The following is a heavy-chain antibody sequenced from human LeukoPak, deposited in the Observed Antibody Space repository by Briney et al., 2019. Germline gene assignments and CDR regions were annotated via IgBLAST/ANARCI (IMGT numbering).Heavy chain of an antibody. CDR2: SSGSGDDT. CDR1: GFTFRNYA. D-gene: IGHD4-17*01. J-gene: IGHJ1*01. CDR3: AKFRGIPTTVTQD. V-gene: IGHV3-23*01. Sequence: PGGSLRLSCAASGFTFRNYAMGWVRQAPGKGLEWVSTSSGSGDDTYYADSVKGRFTISRDSSKNTLYLRMSGLRAEDTAVYYCAKFRGIPTTVTQDWGQGTLVTVSS.